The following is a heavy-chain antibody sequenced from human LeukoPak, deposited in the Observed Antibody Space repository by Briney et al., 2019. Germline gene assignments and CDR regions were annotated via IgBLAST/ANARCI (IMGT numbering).Heavy chain of an antibody. J-gene: IGHJ6*04. D-gene: IGHD2-21*01. CDR2: IIGTGAGT. V-gene: IGHV3-23*01. CDR1: GFSLINYV. Sequence: TGGSLRLSCAASGFSLINYVVTGVRQAPGTGLEWVSAIIGTGAGTYYADSVKGRFTISRDNSKNTLYLQMNSLRAEDTAVYYCSKGSPAILYYGMDVWGKGTTVTVSS. CDR3: SKGSPAILYYGMDV.